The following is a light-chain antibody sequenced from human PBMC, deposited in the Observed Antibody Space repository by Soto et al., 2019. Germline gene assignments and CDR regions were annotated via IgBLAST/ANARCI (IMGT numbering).Light chain of an antibody. Sequence: EIVMTHSPATLSLSPGQRATLSCRASQSVSSKLAWYQQRPGQAPRLLIYSASTRATGIPARFSGSGSGTEFTLTISSLQSEDFAVYYCHQYNHWLTWTFGQGTKVDI. CDR2: SAS. V-gene: IGKV3-15*01. CDR1: QSVSSK. J-gene: IGKJ1*01. CDR3: HQYNHWLTWT.